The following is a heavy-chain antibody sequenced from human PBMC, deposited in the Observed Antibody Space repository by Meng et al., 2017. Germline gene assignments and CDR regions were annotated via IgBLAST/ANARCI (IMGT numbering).Heavy chain of an antibody. Sequence: SETLSLTCAISGASVSSNSAAWNWIRQSPSRGLEWLGRTYYRSKWYNDYAVSVKSRITINPDTSKNQFTLQLNSVTADDTAVYYCAFNSYRNPKLNYYYYGMDVWGQGTTVTVSS. CDR1: GASVSSNSAA. CDR3: AFNSYRNPKLNYYYYGMDV. CDR2: TYYRSKWYN. V-gene: IGHV6-1*01. J-gene: IGHJ6*02. D-gene: IGHD5-18*01.